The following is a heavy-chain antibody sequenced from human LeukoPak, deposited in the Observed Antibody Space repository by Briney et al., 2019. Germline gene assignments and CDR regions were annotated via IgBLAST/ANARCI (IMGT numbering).Heavy chain of an antibody. J-gene: IGHJ6*03. Sequence: GGSLRLSCAASGFTFSRYGRHWVRQAPGEGLEWVAFIRYDGTNKYYADSVKGRFTISRDNSKNTLYLQMNSLKTEDTAVYYCTTDFKYSSSSNPPNYYMDVWGKGTTVTVSS. V-gene: IGHV3-30*02. CDR1: GFTFSRYG. CDR2: IRYDGTNK. CDR3: TTDFKYSSSSNPPNYYMDV. D-gene: IGHD6-6*01.